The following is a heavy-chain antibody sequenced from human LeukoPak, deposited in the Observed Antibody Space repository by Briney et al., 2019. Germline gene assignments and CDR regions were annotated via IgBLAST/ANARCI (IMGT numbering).Heavy chain of an antibody. CDR2: IIPIFGTA. V-gene: IGHV1-69*05. D-gene: IGHD1-26*01. CDR3: ARSGVTVGSTNENWFDP. J-gene: IGHJ5*02. CDR1: GGTFSSYA. Sequence: GASVTVSCKASGGTFSSYAISWVRQAPGQGLEWMGGIIPIFGTANYAQKFQGRVTITTDESTSTAYMELSSLRSGDTAVYYCARSGVTVGSTNENWFDPWGQGTLVTVSS.